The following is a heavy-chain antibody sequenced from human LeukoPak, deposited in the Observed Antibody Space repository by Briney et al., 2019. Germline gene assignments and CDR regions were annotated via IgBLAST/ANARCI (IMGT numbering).Heavy chain of an antibody. V-gene: IGHV5-51*01. Sequence: GESLKISCKGSGYSFTSYWIGWVRQMPGKGLEWMGIIYPGDSDTRYSPSFQGQVTISAVKSISTAYLQWSSLKASDTAMYYCARRFPYSGSYSDYFDYWGQGTLVTVSS. CDR2: IYPGDSDT. CDR3: ARRFPYSGSYSDYFDY. J-gene: IGHJ4*02. CDR1: GYSFTSYW. D-gene: IGHD1-26*01.